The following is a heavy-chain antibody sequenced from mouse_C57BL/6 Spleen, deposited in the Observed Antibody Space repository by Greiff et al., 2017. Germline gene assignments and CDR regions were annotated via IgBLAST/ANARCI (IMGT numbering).Heavy chain of an antibody. J-gene: IGHJ4*01. CDR2: ISSGGDYI. CDR3: TRDPLPTPGDY. D-gene: IGHD2-10*01. Sequence: EVQGVESGEGLVKPGGSLKLSCAASGFTFSSYAMSWVRQTPEKRLEWVAYISSGGDYIYYADTVKGRFTISRDNARNTLYLQMSSLKSEDTAMYYCTRDPLPTPGDYWGQGTSVTVSS. CDR1: GFTFSSYA. V-gene: IGHV5-9-1*02.